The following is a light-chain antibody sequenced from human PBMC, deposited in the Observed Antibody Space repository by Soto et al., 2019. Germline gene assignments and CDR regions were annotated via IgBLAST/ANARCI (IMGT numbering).Light chain of an antibody. CDR3: QPSYRTPHT. V-gene: IGKV1-39*01. Sequence: DIQMTQSPSSLSASVGDRVTITCLASQGVRAYLLWYQQRQGRAPKLLIYAASNLLSGVPSRFSGSGSGTNFTLTISSLQPEDLAPYYCQPSYRTPHTFGQGTKLESK. CDR1: QGVRAY. CDR2: AAS. J-gene: IGKJ2*01.